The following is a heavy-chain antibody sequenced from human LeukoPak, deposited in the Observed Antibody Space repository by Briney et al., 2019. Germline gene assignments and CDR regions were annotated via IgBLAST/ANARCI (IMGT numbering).Heavy chain of an antibody. CDR2: IYSGDRT. CDR1: GFTVSSNY. J-gene: IGHJ6*02. D-gene: IGHD3-10*01. Sequence: GGSLRLSCAASGFTVSSNYRSWVRQAPGKGLEWVSIIYSGDRTDYADSVKGRFTISRDNSKNTLYLQMTSLRAEDTAVYYCARDGVQRVRGLMFHFGMAVWGQGTTVTVSS. V-gene: IGHV3-66*01. CDR3: ARDGVQRVRGLMFHFGMAV.